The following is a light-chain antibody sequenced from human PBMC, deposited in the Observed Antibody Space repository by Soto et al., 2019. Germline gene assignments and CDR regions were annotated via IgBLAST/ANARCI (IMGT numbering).Light chain of an antibody. V-gene: IGKV3-15*01. J-gene: IGKJ3*01. CDR2: GAS. CDR3: QKYNNWPSHIT. CDR1: QSLSSN. Sequence: EIVMTQSPATLSVSPGERATLSCRASQSLSSNLAWYQQKPGQAPRLLIYGASTRATGIPARFSGSGSGTEFTLTISSLQSEDFAVYYCQKYNNWPSHITFGPGTKVDIK.